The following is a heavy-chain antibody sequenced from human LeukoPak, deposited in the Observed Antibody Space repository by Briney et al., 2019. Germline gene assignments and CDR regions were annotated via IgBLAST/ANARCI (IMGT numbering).Heavy chain of an antibody. CDR2: INPSGGST. D-gene: IGHD3-22*01. Sequence: GASVKVSCKASGYTFTSYYMHWVRQAPGQGLEWMGIINPSGGSTSYAQKFQGRVTMTRDMSTSTVYMELSSLRSEDTAVYYCARALTYYYDSSGYYYLDYWGQGTLVTVSS. CDR3: ARALTYYYDSSGYYYLDY. CDR1: GYTFTSYY. J-gene: IGHJ4*02. V-gene: IGHV1-46*01.